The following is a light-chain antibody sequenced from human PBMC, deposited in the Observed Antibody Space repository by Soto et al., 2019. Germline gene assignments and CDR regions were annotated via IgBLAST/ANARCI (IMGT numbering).Light chain of an antibody. J-gene: IGLJ1*01. CDR2: GNS. V-gene: IGLV1-40*01. Sequence: QSVLTQPPSVSGAPGQRVTISCTGSSSNIGAGYDVHWYQQLPGTAPKLLIYGNSNRPSGVPDRFSGSKSGTSASLAITGLQAEDEAVYYCQSYDSSYVFGTGTKVTVL. CDR3: QSYDSSYV. CDR1: SSNIGAGYD.